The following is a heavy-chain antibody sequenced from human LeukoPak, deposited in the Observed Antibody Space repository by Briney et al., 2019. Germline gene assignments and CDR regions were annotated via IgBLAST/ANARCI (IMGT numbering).Heavy chain of an antibody. V-gene: IGHV4-4*02. Sequence: PSETLSLTCAVSGASISGTNWWTWVRQTPGKGLEWIGDIYHTGSTNYNPSLKSRVTILSDTSKNFFSLILTSVTAADTAVYFCASSSRLVVHPYKYYAMDVWGQGTTVTVSS. J-gene: IGHJ6*02. CDR3: ASSSRLVVHPYKYYAMDV. D-gene: IGHD6-19*01. CDR1: GASISGTNW. CDR2: IYHTGST.